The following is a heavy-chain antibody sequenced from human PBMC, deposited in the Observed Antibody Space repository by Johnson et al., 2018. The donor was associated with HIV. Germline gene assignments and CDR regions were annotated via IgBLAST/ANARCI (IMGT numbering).Heavy chain of an antibody. CDR1: GFTFSSYG. CDR3: AKAREYDSTGHDAFDI. V-gene: IGHV3-30*02. Sequence: QMLLVESGGGVVQPGGSLRLSCAASGFTFSSYGMHWVRQAPGKGLEWVAVIWYDGSNKYYADSVKGRFTISRDNSKNTLYLQMNSLRAEDTAVYYCAKAREYDSTGHDAFDIWGQGTMVTVSS. CDR2: IWYDGSNK. D-gene: IGHD3-22*01. J-gene: IGHJ3*02.